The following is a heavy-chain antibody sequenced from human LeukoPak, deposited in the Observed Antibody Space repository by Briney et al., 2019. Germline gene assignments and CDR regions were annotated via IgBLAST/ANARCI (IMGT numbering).Heavy chain of an antibody. CDR3: ARLIVGATDY. Sequence: GGSLRLSCAASGFTFSSFWLSWVRQAPGKGLEWVASIQQDGSEKYYVEPVEGRFTISRDNAKKSLYLQMNTLRAEDTAVYYCARLIVGATDYWGQGTLVTVSP. V-gene: IGHV3-7*01. CDR1: GFTFSSFW. CDR2: IQQDGSEK. J-gene: IGHJ4*02. D-gene: IGHD1-26*01.